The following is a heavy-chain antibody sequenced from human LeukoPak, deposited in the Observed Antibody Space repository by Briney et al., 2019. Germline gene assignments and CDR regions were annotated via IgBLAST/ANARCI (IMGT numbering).Heavy chain of an antibody. J-gene: IGHJ4*02. CDR3: ARNNDYSNSYYFDY. V-gene: IGHV4-34*01. CDR1: GGSFSGYY. CDR2: INHSGST. Sequence: SETLSLTCAVYGGSFSGYYWSWIRQPPGKGLEWIGEINHSGSTNYNPSLKSRVTISVDKSKNQFSLKLSSVTAADTAVYYCARNNDYSNSYYFDYWGQGTLVTVSS. D-gene: IGHD4-11*01.